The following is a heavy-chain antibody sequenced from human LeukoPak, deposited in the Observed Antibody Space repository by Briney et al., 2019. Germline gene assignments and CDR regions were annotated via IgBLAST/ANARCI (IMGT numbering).Heavy chain of an antibody. Sequence: GGSLRLSCAASGFTFSSYAMSWVRQAPGKGLEWVSAISGSGGSTYYADSVKGRFTISRDNSKNTLYLQMNSLRAEDTAVYYCAKFTMIVVVITHFDYWGQGTPGHRLL. CDR2: ISGSGGST. CDR1: GFTFSSYA. J-gene: IGHJ4*02. D-gene: IGHD3-22*01. CDR3: AKFTMIVVVITHFDY. V-gene: IGHV3-23*01.